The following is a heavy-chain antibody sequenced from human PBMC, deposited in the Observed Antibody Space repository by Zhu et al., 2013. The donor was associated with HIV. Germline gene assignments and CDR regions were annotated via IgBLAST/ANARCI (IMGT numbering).Heavy chain of an antibody. CDR1: GFTFDDCA. CDR2: ISWNSGSI. J-gene: IGHJ3*02. Sequence: EVQLVESGGGLVQLGRSLRLSCAASGFTFDDCAMHWVRQAPGKGLEWVSGISWNSGSIGYADSVKGRFTISRDNAKNSLYLQMNSLRAEDTALYYCTKDWGHGSGSPYDAFDIWGQGDNGHRLF. D-gene: IGHD3-10*01. CDR3: TKDWGHGSGSPYDAFDI. V-gene: IGHV3-9*01.